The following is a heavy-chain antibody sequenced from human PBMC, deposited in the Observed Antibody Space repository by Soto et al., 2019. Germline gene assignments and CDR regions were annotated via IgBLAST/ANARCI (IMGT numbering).Heavy chain of an antibody. CDR1: GDSVSINSAA. CDR3: ARLSRSSFDY. V-gene: IGHV6-1*01. D-gene: IGHD3-3*02. J-gene: IGHJ4*02. CDR2: TYYRTKWYN. Sequence: SQTLSLTCPISGDSVSINSAAWNWIRQSPSRGFEWLRRTYYRTKWYNDYAASVTSRITINPDTSKHQFSLQLTSVPPEDTAVYYCARLSRSSFDYWGQGTLVNVS.